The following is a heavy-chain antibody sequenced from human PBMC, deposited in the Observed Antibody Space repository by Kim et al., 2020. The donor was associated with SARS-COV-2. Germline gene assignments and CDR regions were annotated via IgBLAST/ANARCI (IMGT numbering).Heavy chain of an antibody. CDR1: GFTFSTYA. V-gene: IGHV3-30*04. J-gene: IGHJ4*02. CDR3: AKGGRRPHYFGPLGDY. Sequence: GGSLRLSCAASGFTFSTYAMPWVRQAPGKGLEWVAGVTGGGRAKYYADSVRGRFTISRDNSKNTLHLQMNSLRAEDTAVYFCAKGGRRPHYFGPLGDYWGQGTLVTVSS. CDR2: VTGGGRAK. D-gene: IGHD3-10*01.